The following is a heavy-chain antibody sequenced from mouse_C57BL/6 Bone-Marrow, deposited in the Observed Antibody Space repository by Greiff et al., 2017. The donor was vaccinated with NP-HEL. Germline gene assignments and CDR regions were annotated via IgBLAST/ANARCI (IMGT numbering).Heavy chain of an antibody. CDR2: IHPNSGST. D-gene: IGHD1-1*01. CDR3: ARSSYYYYGSSAMDY. Sequence: QVQLKQSGAELVKPGASVKLSCKASGYTFTSYWMHWVKQRPGQGLEWIGMIHPNSGSTNYNEKFKSKATLTVDKSSSTAYMQLSSLTSEDSAVYYCARSSYYYYGSSAMDYWGQGTSVTVSS. J-gene: IGHJ4*01. CDR1: GYTFTSYW. V-gene: IGHV1-64*01.